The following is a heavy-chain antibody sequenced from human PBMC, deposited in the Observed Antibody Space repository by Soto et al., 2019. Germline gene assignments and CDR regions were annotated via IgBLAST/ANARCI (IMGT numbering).Heavy chain of an antibody. CDR3: ARKHVQLVPRFDY. CDR1: GFTFSNYA. J-gene: IGHJ4*02. Sequence: GGSLRLSCAASGFTFSNYAMSWVRQAPGKGLEWVSTNSGSGGSTYYADSVKGPSTISRDPSTNTLYLQMTSLRAADPALSFRARKHVQLVPRFDYWGQGTLVTVSS. D-gene: IGHD6-6*01. V-gene: IGHV3-23*01. CDR2: NSGSGGST.